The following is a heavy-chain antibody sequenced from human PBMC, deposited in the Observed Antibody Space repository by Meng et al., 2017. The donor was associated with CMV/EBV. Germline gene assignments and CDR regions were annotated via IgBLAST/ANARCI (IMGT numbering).Heavy chain of an antibody. V-gene: IGHV3-66*01. CDR2: IYSGGST. J-gene: IGHJ4*02. D-gene: IGHD5-24*01. Sequence: EVQLVESGGGLVQPGGSMRLSCAASGFTVSSNYMSWVRQAPGKGLEWVSVIYSGGSTYYADSVKGRFTISRDNSKNTLYLQMNSLRAEDTAVYYCAREGDGYDKAPYWGQGTLVTVSS. CDR3: AREGDGYDKAPY. CDR1: GFTVSSNY.